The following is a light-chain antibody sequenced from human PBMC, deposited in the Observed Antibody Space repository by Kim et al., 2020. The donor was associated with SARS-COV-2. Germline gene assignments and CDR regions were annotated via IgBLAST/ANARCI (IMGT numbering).Light chain of an antibody. CDR2: DAS. Sequence: LSPGERATLSCRASQSVSSHLGWYQQKPGQAPRLLIYDASNRATGILARFSGSGSGTDFTLTISSLEPEDFAVYYCQQRRHWPLTFGGGTKVDIK. CDR1: QSVSSH. J-gene: IGKJ4*01. V-gene: IGKV3-11*01. CDR3: QQRRHWPLT.